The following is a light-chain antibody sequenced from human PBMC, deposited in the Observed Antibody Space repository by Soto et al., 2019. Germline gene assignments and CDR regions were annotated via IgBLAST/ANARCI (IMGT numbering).Light chain of an antibody. Sequence: QPVLTQSSSASASLGSSVKLTCTLNSGHINYIIAWHQQQPGKAPRYLMKVEDSGSYNKGSGVPDRFSGSSSGADRYLTISNLQSEDEADYYCETWDNNSRVFGGGTKLTVL. CDR2: VEDSGSY. J-gene: IGLJ3*02. CDR1: SGHINYI. CDR3: ETWDNNSRV. V-gene: IGLV4-60*03.